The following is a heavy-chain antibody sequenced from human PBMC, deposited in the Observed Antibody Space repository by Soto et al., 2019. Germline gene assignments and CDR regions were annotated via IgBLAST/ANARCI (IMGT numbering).Heavy chain of an antibody. CDR2: IYYSGST. CDR1: GGSISSGGYY. Sequence: SETLSLTCTVSGGSISSGGYYWSWIRQHPGKGLEWIGYIYYSGSTYYNPSLKSRVTISVDTSKNQFSLKLSSVTAADTAVYYCARGVATISLYFDYWGQGTLVTVSS. V-gene: IGHV4-31*03. J-gene: IGHJ4*02. D-gene: IGHD5-12*01. CDR3: ARGVATISLYFDY.